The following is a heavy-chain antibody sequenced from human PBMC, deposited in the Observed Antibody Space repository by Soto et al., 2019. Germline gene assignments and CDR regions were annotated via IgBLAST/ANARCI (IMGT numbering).Heavy chain of an antibody. CDR2: ISSSSSTI. Sequence: GGSLGLSGAVSGFTFRSASMNWVRQAPGKWLEWVSYISSSSSTIYYADSVKGRFTISRDNAKNSLYLQMNSLRAEDTAVYYCARDSFVVVPAAILFDYWGQGTLVTVSS. V-gene: IGHV3-48*01. D-gene: IGHD2-2*01. CDR1: GFTFRSAS. J-gene: IGHJ4*02. CDR3: ARDSFVVVPAAILFDY.